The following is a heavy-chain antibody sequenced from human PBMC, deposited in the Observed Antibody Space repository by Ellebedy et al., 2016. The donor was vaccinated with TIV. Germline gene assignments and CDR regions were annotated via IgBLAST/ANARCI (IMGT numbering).Heavy chain of an antibody. Sequence: GGSLRLXXATSGFTFRSFAMHWVRQAPGRGLEWVALISHDGSDKSYTDSVKGRFTISRDNSKNTLFLQMNSLRPQDAAVYYCARLDYGTASSLDFWGQGTLVTVSS. CDR3: ARLDYGTASSLDF. D-gene: IGHD4-17*01. J-gene: IGHJ4*02. V-gene: IGHV3-30*04. CDR1: GFTFRSFA. CDR2: ISHDGSDK.